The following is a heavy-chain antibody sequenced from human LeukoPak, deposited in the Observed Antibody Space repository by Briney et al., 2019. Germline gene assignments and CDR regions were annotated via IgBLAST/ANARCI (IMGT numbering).Heavy chain of an antibody. Sequence: GGSLRLSCAASGFTFNTYGMHWVRQAPGKGLEWVAVISYDGSNKYYADSVKGRFTISRDNSKNTLYLQMNSLRAEDTAVYYCAKSLAVMYAFDIWGQGTMVTVSS. V-gene: IGHV3-30*18. J-gene: IGHJ3*02. CDR3: AKSLAVMYAFDI. D-gene: IGHD2-15*01. CDR2: ISYDGSNK. CDR1: GFTFNTYG.